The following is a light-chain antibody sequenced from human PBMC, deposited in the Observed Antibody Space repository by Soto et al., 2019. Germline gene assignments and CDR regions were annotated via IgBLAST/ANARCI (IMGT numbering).Light chain of an antibody. J-gene: IGKJ4*01. V-gene: IGKV1-5*03. CDR3: QQYQSFSLT. CDR1: QNINSW. Sequence: DIQMTQSPSTLSASVGDRVTITCRASQNINSWLAWYQQKPGKAPKLLIYKTSNLESGVPSRFSGSGSGTEFSLTISSLQPDDFATYSCQQYQSFSLTFGGGTRVEVK. CDR2: KTS.